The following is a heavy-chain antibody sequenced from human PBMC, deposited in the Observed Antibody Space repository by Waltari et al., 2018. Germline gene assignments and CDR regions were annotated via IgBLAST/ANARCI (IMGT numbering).Heavy chain of an antibody. D-gene: IGHD6-13*01. CDR3: AKDQYSSSRGGDAFDI. CDR1: GFTFSSYA. CDR2: IRGRGGST. Sequence: EVQLLESGGGLVQPGGSLRLSCAASGFTFSSYAMSWVRQAPGKGLEWVSAIRGRGGSTYYADSGKGRFTISRDNSKNTLYLQMNSLRAEDTAVYYCAKDQYSSSRGGDAFDIWGQGTMVTVSS. J-gene: IGHJ3*02. V-gene: IGHV3-23*01.